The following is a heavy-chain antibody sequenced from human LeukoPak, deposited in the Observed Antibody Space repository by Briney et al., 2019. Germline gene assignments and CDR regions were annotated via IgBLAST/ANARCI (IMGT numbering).Heavy chain of an antibody. J-gene: IGHJ4*02. CDR1: GGSTSSYY. Sequence: SETLSLTCTVSGGSTSSYYWSWIRQPAGKGLEWIGRIYTSGSTNYNPSLKSRVTMSVDTSKNQFSLKLSSVTAADTAVYYCAREARYSGSYSYWGQGTLVTVSS. V-gene: IGHV4-4*07. D-gene: IGHD1-26*01. CDR2: IYTSGST. CDR3: AREARYSGSYSY.